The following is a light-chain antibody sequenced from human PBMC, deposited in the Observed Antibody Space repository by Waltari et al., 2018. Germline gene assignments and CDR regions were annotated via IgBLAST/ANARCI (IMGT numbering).Light chain of an antibody. J-gene: IGLJ3*02. CDR3: CSFAGPYTWV. CDR2: DVS. V-gene: IGLV2-11*01. Sequence: QSALTQPRSVSGSPGQSVTISCTGTTSDVGGYDYVSWYQHHPGQAPKLMIYDVSDRPSGRPDRFFGAKSGTTASLTIAGLQAEDEADYYCCSFAGPYTWVFGGGTKLTVL. CDR1: TSDVGGYDY.